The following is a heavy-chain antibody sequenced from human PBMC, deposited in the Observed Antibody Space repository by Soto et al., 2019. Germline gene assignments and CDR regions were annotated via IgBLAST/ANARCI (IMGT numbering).Heavy chain of an antibody. J-gene: IGHJ4*02. D-gene: IGHD4-4*01. CDR1: GFTFGGYW. V-gene: IGHV3-7*03. CDR3: ARAPYSNARYRFAL. CDR2: IKHDGSVQ. Sequence: GCLRLSCEASGFTFGGYWMRWVRQAQGKGPEWVADIKHDGSVQYYVDSVKGRFTISRDNAKKLLYLQMNGLRAEDTALYYCARAPYSNARYRFALWGQGTLVTVS.